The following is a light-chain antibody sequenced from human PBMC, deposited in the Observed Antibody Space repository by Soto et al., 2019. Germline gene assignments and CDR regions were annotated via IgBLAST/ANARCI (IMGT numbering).Light chain of an antibody. CDR1: SSDIGSYNH. CDR2: AVS. CDR3: ISYTDRQSYL. V-gene: IGLV2-14*03. Sequence: QSALTQPASVSGSPGQSITISCSGTSSDIGSYNHVAWYQQFPGKSPKLMIYAVSDRPSGVSDRFSGSKSGITASLTISGLQTEDEADYYCISYTDRQSYLFGTGTKHRP. J-gene: IGLJ1*01.